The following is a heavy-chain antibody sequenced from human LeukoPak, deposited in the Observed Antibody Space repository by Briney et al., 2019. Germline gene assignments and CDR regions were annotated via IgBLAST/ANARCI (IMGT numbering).Heavy chain of an antibody. D-gene: IGHD3-10*01. J-gene: IGHJ4*02. CDR3: ARDRGSITLVRGVNHY. CDR2: ISSGSSTT. Sequence: PGRSLRLSCEASGFTFRTYSMNWVRQAPGKGLEWVSHISSGSSTTFYADSVKGRFTISRDNTRNSLSLQMNNLRAEDTAVYYCARDRGSITLVRGVNHYWGQGTLVTVSS. CDR1: GFTFRTYS. V-gene: IGHV3-48*04.